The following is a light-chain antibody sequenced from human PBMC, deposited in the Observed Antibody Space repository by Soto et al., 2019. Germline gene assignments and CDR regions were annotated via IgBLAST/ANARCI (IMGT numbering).Light chain of an antibody. CDR2: VNSDGSH. V-gene: IGLV4-69*01. CDR1: SGHSSYP. CDR3: QTWGTGIHV. J-gene: IGLJ2*01. Sequence: QPVLTQSPSASASLGASVKLTCTLSSGHSSYPIAWHQQQPDKGPRYLMRVNSDGSHNKGDGIPDRFSGSSSGAERHLTISSVQSEDEADYYCQTWGTGIHVFGGGTKLTVL.